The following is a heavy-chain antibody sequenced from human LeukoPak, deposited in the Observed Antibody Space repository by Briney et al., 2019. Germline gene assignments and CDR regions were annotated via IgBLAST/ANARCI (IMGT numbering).Heavy chain of an antibody. V-gene: IGHV4-61*02. CDR1: GGSISSGSYY. D-gene: IGHD2-15*01. Sequence: SQTLSLTCTVSGGSISSGSYYWSWIRQPAGKGLDGIGRIYTSGSTNYNPSLKSRVTISVDTYKNQFSLKLSSVTAADTAVYYCAREAVGWDYFDYWGQGTLVTVSS. CDR3: AREAVGWDYFDY. CDR2: IYTSGST. J-gene: IGHJ4*02.